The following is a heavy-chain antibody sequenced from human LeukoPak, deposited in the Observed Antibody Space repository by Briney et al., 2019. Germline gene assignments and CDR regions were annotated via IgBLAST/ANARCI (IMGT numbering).Heavy chain of an antibody. Sequence: SETLFLTCTVSGGSISSYYWSWIRQPPGKGLEWIGYIYYSGSTNYNPSLKSRVTISVDTSKNQFSLKLSSVTAADTAVYYCASAAGDSSSWYYFDYWGQGTLVTVSS. CDR1: GGSISSYY. CDR3: ASAAGDSSSWYYFDY. CDR2: IYYSGST. J-gene: IGHJ4*02. V-gene: IGHV4-59*01. D-gene: IGHD6-13*01.